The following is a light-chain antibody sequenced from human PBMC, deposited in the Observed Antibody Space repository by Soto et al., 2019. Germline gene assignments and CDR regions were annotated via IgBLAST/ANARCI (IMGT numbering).Light chain of an antibody. CDR2: DTS. CDR1: QSVSIK. J-gene: IGKJ5*01. Sequence: EIGLTQYPATLSVSPGDRAALSCRASQSVSIKLAWYQQKPGQAPRLLIYDTSTRATGIPARFSGSGSGTEFTLTISSLQSEDFAVYYCQQYNNWPPITFGQGTRLDIK. V-gene: IGKV3-15*01. CDR3: QQYNNWPPIT.